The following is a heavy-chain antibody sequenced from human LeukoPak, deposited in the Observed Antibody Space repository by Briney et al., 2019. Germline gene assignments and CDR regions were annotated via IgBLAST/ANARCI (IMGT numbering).Heavy chain of an antibody. J-gene: IGHJ4*01. CDR1: GFTFTDYA. Sequence: GTSLRLSCVASGFTFTDYAFNWVRQTPGKGMEWVAIISSDGNTQSYADPLKGRFTISRDNFRDTVFLELTTLRPEDTGLYYCVRDLTSGARFDFWGPGTLVTVSS. D-gene: IGHD3-9*01. CDR3: VRDLTSGARFDF. V-gene: IGHV3-30*04. CDR2: ISSDGNTQ.